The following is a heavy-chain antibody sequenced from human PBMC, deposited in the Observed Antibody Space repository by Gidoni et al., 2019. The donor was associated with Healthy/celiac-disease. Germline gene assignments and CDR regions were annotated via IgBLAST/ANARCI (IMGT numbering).Heavy chain of an antibody. CDR2: INPTGGST. Sequence: QVQLVQSGAAVQKPGASVKVSCKAYGYTFTSYYRHWVRQAPGQGLEWIGIINPTGGSTSYAQKFQGRVTMTRDTPTSTVYMELSSLRSEDTAVYYCARGGKWLVDGYWGQGTLVTVSS. V-gene: IGHV1-46*01. CDR1: GYTFTSYY. CDR3: ARGGKWLVDGY. D-gene: IGHD6-19*01. J-gene: IGHJ4*02.